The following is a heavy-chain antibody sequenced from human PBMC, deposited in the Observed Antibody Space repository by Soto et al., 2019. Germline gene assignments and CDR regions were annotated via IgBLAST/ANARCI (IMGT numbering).Heavy chain of an antibody. D-gene: IGHD6-19*01. Sequence: SETLSLTCTVSGGSIPSYCWSWIRQPPGKGLEYIGYIYYSGTTDYNPSLKSHVTISLDTSKNQFSLKLTSVTAADTAVYYCARGRAVGGAALFDYWGQGTLVTVSS. CDR1: GGSIPSYC. V-gene: IGHV4-59*01. J-gene: IGHJ4*02. CDR2: IYYSGTT. CDR3: ARGRAVGGAALFDY.